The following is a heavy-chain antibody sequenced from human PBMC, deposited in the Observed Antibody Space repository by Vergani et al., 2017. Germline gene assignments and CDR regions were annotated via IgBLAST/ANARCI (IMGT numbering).Heavy chain of an antibody. CDR1: GFTFSSYA. CDR3: AVYCSSTSCDGFFDY. CDR2: ISGSGAST. Sequence: EVQLLESGGGLVQPGGSLRLSCAASGFTFSSYAMCWVRQAPGKGLEWVSAISGSGASTYYADSVKGRFTISRDNSKNTLYLQMNSLRAEDTAVYYCAVYCSSTSCDGFFDYWGQGTLVTVSS. J-gene: IGHJ4*02. V-gene: IGHV3-23*01. D-gene: IGHD2-2*01.